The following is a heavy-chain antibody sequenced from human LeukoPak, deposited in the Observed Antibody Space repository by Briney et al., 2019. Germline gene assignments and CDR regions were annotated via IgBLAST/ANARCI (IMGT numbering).Heavy chain of an antibody. CDR2: MRPDGGEK. CDR3: ARETPYGSLTFDY. J-gene: IGHJ4*02. CDR1: GFTFRSYW. Sequence: GGSLRLSCAASGFTFRSYWMSWVRQAPGKGLEWVANMRPDGGEKYYVDSVKGRFTISRDNAKNSLYLQMNSLRAEDTAVYYCARETPYGSLTFDYWGQGTRVTVSS. V-gene: IGHV3-7*03. D-gene: IGHD3-10*01.